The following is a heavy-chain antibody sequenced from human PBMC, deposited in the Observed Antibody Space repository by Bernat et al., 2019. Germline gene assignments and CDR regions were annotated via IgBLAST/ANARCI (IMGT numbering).Heavy chain of an antibody. V-gene: IGHV4-39*01. Sequence: QLQLQESGPGLVKPSETLSLTCTVSGGSISSSSYYWGWIRQPPGKGLEWIGSIYYSGSTYYNPSLKRRVTISGETSKNQCTLRLSAVTAADKAVYYCATYSGSCDAFDIWGQGTMVTVSS. CDR2: IYYSGST. J-gene: IGHJ3*02. CDR3: ATYSGSCDAFDI. D-gene: IGHD6-13*01. CDR1: GGSISSSSYY.